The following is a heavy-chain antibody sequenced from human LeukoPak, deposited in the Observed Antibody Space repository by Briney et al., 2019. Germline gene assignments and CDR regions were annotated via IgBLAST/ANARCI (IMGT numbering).Heavy chain of an antibody. V-gene: IGHV3-30*02. CDR1: GFTFSNFG. J-gene: IGHJ3*02. CDR2: IWYHGNKE. Sequence: GGSLRLSCTTSGFTFSNFGMHWVRQAPGKGLEWVALIWYHGNKEIYADSVKGRFTVSRDNSKNMLYLQMSSLRPEGTAVYYCAKDGVGSNDFHAFDKWGQGTVVTVAS. CDR3: AKDGVGSNDFHAFDK. D-gene: IGHD2-8*01.